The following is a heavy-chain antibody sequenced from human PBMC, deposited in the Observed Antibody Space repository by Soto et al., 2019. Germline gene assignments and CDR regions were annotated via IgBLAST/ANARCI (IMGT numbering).Heavy chain of an antibody. D-gene: IGHD2-15*01. Sequence: PGESLKISCKGSGYSFTSYWIGWVRQMPGKSLEWMGIIYPGDSDTRYSPSFQGQVTISADKSISTAYLQWSSLKASDTAMYYCARRPYCSGGSCHPYYYGMDVWGQGTTVTVSS. CDR2: IYPGDSDT. V-gene: IGHV5-51*01. CDR3: ARRPYCSGGSCHPYYYGMDV. J-gene: IGHJ6*02. CDR1: GYSFTSYW.